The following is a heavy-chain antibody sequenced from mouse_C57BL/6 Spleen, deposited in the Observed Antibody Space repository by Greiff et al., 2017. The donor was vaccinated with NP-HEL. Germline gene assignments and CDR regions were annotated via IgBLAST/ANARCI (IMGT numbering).Heavy chain of an antibody. J-gene: IGHJ2*01. CDR1: GYTFTDYY. D-gene: IGHD1-1*01. CDR3: ARYYYGRSYFDY. CDR2: INPYNGGT. Sequence: EVQLQQSGPVLVKPGASVKMSCKASGYTFTDYYMNWVKQSHGKSLEWIGVINPYNGGTSYNQKFKGKATLTVDKSSSTAYMELNSLTSEDSAVYYCARYYYGRSYFDYWGQGTTLTVSS. V-gene: IGHV1-19*01.